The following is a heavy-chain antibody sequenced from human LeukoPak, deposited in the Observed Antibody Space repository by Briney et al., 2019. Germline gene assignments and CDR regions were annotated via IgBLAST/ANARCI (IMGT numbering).Heavy chain of an antibody. CDR1: GGCISSRRYY. CDR2: FYYSGST. CDR3: ARMRIAAAGFDY. Sequence: SHTLNLTCTVSGGCISSRRYYWGWIPQPPGKVLEWIGSFYYSGSTYYNPSLKSRVTISVDKSKNQFSLKLSSVTAADTAVYYCARMRIAAAGFDYWGQGTLVTVSS. J-gene: IGHJ4*02. V-gene: IGHV4-39*07. D-gene: IGHD6-13*01.